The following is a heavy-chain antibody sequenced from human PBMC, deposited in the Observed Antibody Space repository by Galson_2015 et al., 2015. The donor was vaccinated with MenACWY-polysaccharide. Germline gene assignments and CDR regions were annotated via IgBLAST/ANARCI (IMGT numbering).Heavy chain of an antibody. J-gene: IGHJ4*02. V-gene: IGHV4-61*01. CDR1: GGSVSSGSYY. D-gene: IGHD3-10*01. Sequence: ETLSLTCTVSGGSVSSGSYYWTWIRQPPGKGLEWIGYIYYSGSTNYNPSLKSRVTISVDTSKNQFSLKLTSVTAADTAVYYCARAGSGTCAQDYWGQGTLVTVSS. CDR2: IYYSGST. CDR3: ARAGSGTCAQDY.